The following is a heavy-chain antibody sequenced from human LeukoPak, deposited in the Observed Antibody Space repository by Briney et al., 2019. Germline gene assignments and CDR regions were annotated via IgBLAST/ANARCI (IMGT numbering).Heavy chain of an antibody. CDR1: GFTFSSYA. V-gene: IGHV3-64D*09. Sequence: GGSLRLSCSASGFTFSSYAMRWVRQAPGKGLEYVSAISSYGGSTYYTDSVKGRFTISRDNSKNTLYLQMSSLRAEDTAVYYCVKDEVTSRDGYNLGAFDIWGQGTTVTVSS. D-gene: IGHD5-24*01. CDR2: ISSYGGST. J-gene: IGHJ3*02. CDR3: VKDEVTSRDGYNLGAFDI.